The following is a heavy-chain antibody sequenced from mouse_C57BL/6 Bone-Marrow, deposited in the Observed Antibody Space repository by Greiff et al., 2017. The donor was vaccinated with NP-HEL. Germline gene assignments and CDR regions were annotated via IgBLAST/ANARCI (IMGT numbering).Heavy chain of an antibody. Sequence: EFQLQQSGAELVRPGASVKLSCTASGFNIKDAYMHWVKQRPEQGLEWIGWIDPENGDTEYASKFQGKATITADTSSNTAYLQLSSLTSEDTAVYYCTTLAGNSYWGQGTLVTVSA. V-gene: IGHV14-4*01. CDR1: GFNIKDAY. CDR2: IDPENGDT. D-gene: IGHD2-1*01. J-gene: IGHJ3*01. CDR3: TTLAGNSY.